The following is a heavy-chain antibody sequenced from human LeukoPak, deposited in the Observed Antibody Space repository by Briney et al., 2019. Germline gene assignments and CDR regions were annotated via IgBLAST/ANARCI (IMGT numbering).Heavy chain of an antibody. CDR1: GFTFSSYG. D-gene: IGHD6-13*01. CDR3: AKDMGINWFDP. V-gene: IGHV3-23*01. Sequence: GGSLRLSCAASGFTFSSYGMSWVRQAPGKGLEWVSAIGGSGGSTYYADSVKGRFTISRDNSKNTLYLQMNSLRAEDTAVYYCAKDMGINWFDPWGQGTLVTVSS. J-gene: IGHJ5*02. CDR2: IGGSGGST.